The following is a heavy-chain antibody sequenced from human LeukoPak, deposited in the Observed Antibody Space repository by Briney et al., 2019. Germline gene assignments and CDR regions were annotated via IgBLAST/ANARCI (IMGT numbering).Heavy chain of an antibody. D-gene: IGHD3-3*01. CDR2: IRYDGDKK. V-gene: IGHV3-30*02. CDR3: ARDVLRFLEWFPFDY. J-gene: IGHJ4*02. CDR1: GFTFSRYG. Sequence: GGSLRLSCAASGFTFSRYGIHWVRQAPGKGLAWVAFIRYDGDKKYYADSVKGRFTISRDNAKNSLYLQMNSLRAEDTAVYYCARDVLRFLEWFPFDYWGQGTLVTVSS.